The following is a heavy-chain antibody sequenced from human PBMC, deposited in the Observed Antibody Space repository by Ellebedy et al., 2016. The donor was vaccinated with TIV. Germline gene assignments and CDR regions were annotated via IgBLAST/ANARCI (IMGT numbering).Heavy chain of an antibody. CDR1: GFTFSSYA. CDR2: ISGNSIST. Sequence: GESLKISCAASGFTFSSYAMSWVRQAPGKGLEWVSRISGNSISTYYADSVKGRSTISRDYSKNTLHLQMNSLRAEDTAVYYCAKGPSLYCSGGTCYVDYWGQGTLVTVSS. V-gene: IGHV3-23*01. CDR3: AKGPSLYCSGGTCYVDY. D-gene: IGHD2-15*01. J-gene: IGHJ4*02.